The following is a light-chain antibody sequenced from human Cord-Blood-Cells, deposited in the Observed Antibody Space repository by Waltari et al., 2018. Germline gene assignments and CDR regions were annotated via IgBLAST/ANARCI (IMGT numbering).Light chain of an antibody. V-gene: IGLV1-40*01. Sequence: QSVLTQPPSVSGAPGQRVTISCTGSRSNIGAGYDVHWYQQHPGTAPKLLIYVNSNRPSGVPDRFSGSKSGTSASLAITGLQAEDDADYYGQSYDSSLSGSGFGGGTKLTVL. CDR3: QSYDSSLSGSG. CDR2: VNS. J-gene: IGLJ2*01. CDR1: RSNIGAGYD.